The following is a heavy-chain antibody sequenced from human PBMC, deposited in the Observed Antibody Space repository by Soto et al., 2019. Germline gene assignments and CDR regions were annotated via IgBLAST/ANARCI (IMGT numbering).Heavy chain of an antibody. CDR1: GGSFSGYS. D-gene: IGHD5-18*01. V-gene: IGHV4-34*12. J-gene: IGHJ4*02. CDR2: IIHSAST. Sequence: QVQLQQWGARLLKPSETLSLTCAVYGGSFSGYSWSWFRQPPGKGLEWIGEIIHSASTNYTPSLKSRVTLSLDTSKNQVPLRLSSVPAADTAVYYCARGKGSWAAGYSFRFLKDSWGPGTLVTVSS. CDR3: ARGKGSWAAGYSFRFLKDS.